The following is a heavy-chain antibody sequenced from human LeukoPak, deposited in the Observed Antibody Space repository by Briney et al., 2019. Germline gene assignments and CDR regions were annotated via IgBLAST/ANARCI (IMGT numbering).Heavy chain of an antibody. J-gene: IGHJ5*02. D-gene: IGHD3-10*01. CDR1: GYTFTGYY. CDR2: INPNSGGT. V-gene: IGHV1-2*02. CDR3: ATGKFGELLDLNWFDP. Sequence: VASVKVSCKASGYTFTGYYMHWVRQAPGQRLEWMGWINPNSGGTNYAQKLQGRVTMTEDTSTDTAYMELRSLRSEDTAVYYCATGKFGELLDLNWFDPCGQGTLVAVSS.